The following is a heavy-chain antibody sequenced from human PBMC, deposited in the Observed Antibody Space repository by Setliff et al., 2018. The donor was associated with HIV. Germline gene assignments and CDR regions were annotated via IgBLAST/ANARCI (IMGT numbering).Heavy chain of an antibody. J-gene: IGHJ4*02. CDR2: ISYTDEST. CDR1: GFTFNSYA. D-gene: IGHD3-10*01. V-gene: IGHV3-23*01. Sequence: SLRLSCAASGFTFNSYAMSWVRQAPGKGLEWVSTISYTDESTYYADSVKGRFTISRDKSKNTLYLQMNTLRADDTAVYYCAKDSYRASRGPYYFDYWGQGTLVTVSS. CDR3: AKDSYRASRGPYYFDY.